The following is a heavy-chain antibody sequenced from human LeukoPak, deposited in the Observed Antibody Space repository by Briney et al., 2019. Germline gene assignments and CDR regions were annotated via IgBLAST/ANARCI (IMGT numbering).Heavy chain of an antibody. V-gene: IGHV1-24*01. CDR1: GYTFTSYD. CDR3: ATANLGGYSSSWLLGY. D-gene: IGHD6-13*01. Sequence: ASVKVSCKASGYTFTSYDINWARQATGQGLEWMGGFDPEDGETIYAQKFQGRVTMTEDTSTDTAYMELSSLRSEDTAVYYCATANLGGYSSSWLLGYWGQGTLVTVSS. CDR2: FDPEDGET. J-gene: IGHJ4*02.